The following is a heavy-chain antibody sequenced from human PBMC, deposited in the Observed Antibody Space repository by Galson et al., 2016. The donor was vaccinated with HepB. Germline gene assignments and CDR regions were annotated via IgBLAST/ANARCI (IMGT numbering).Heavy chain of an antibody. CDR2: VYYTRTT. Sequence: SETLSPTCTVSAGSITNVNYYWGWIRQPPGKGLQCIGRVYYTRTTYYNPSPESRVTITVDTSKSHFSLRLSSLSAADTAVYYCALRRDSYNPVFDYWGQGTLVSVSS. V-gene: IGHV4-39*02. CDR1: AGSITNVNYY. J-gene: IGHJ4*02. CDR3: ALRRDSYNPVFDY. D-gene: IGHD1-1*01.